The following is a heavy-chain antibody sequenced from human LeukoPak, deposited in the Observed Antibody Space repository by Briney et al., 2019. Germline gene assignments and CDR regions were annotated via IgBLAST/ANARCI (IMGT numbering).Heavy chain of an antibody. CDR1: GYTLTELS. CDR2: FDPEDGET. V-gene: IGHV1-24*01. J-gene: IGHJ4*02. CDR3: ATDADYVPELGY. D-gene: IGHD4-17*01. Sequence: ASVKVSCKVSGYTLTELSMHWVRQAPGKGLEWMGGFDPEDGETIYAQKFQGRVTMTEDTSTDTAYMELSSLRSEDTAVYYCATDADYVPELGYWGQGTLVIVSS.